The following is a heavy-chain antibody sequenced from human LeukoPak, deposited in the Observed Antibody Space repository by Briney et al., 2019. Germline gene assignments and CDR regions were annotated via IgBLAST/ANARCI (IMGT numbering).Heavy chain of an antibody. CDR1: GYTFTGYY. Sequence: ASVKVSCKASGYTFTGYYMHWVRQAPGLGLEWMGWINPNSGGTNYAQKFQGRVTMTRDTSISTAYMELSRLRSDDTAVYYCAREKILVVPAAPPIWYYYYGMDVWGQGTTVTVSS. CDR2: INPNSGGT. CDR3: AREKILVVPAAPPIWYYYYGMDV. V-gene: IGHV1-2*02. D-gene: IGHD2-2*01. J-gene: IGHJ6*02.